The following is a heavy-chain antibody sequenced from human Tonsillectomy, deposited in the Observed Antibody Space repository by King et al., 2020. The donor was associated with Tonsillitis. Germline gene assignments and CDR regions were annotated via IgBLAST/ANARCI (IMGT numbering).Heavy chain of an antibody. CDR1: GFNFNFYY. Sequence: VQLVESGGGLVKPGGSLRLSCAASGFNFNFYYMSWIRQAPGKGLEWVSFVSAGSTYTDYADSVKGRFTISRDDAKNSLYLQMNSLRVEDTAVYFCARDFYSAPDLWGQGTLVTVSS. J-gene: IGHJ5*02. D-gene: IGHD4-11*01. CDR2: VSAGSTYT. V-gene: IGHV3-11*05. CDR3: ARDFYSAPDL.